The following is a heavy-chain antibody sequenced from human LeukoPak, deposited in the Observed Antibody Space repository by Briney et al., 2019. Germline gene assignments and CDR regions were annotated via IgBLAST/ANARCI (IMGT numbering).Heavy chain of an antibody. Sequence: SGGSLRLSCAASGFTFSSYAMSWVRQAPGKGLEWVSAISGSGGSTYYADSVKGRFTISRDNSKNTLYLQMNSLRAEDTAVYYCTKDAYGSGSYPDYWGQGTLVTVSS. CDR1: GFTFSSYA. V-gene: IGHV3-23*01. CDR2: ISGSGGST. CDR3: TKDAYGSGSYPDY. D-gene: IGHD3-10*01. J-gene: IGHJ4*02.